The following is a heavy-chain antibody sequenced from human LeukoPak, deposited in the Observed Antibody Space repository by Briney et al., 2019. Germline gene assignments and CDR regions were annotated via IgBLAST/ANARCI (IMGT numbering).Heavy chain of an antibody. D-gene: IGHD5-24*01. Sequence: SETLSLTCAVYGGSFSGYYWSWIRQPPGKGLEWIGEINHSGSTNYNPSLKSRVTISVDTSKNQFSLKLSSVTAADTAVYYCARRARGDGYATRQTHFDYWGQGTLVTVSS. CDR1: GGSFSGYY. V-gene: IGHV4-34*01. J-gene: IGHJ4*02. CDR2: INHSGST. CDR3: ARRARGDGYATRQTHFDY.